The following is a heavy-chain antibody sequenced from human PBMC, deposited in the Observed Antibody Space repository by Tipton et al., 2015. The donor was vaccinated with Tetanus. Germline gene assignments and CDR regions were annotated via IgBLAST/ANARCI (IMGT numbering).Heavy chain of an antibody. CDR2: VWYDGNMK. CDR3: AKDPASRGWFDP. J-gene: IGHJ5*02. Sequence: SGFTFSNFGMHWVRQAPGKGLEWVAVVWYDGNMKYSADSVKGRFTISRDNSKKTVYLQMNSLRAEDTAVYYCAKDPASRGWFDPWGQGTLVSVSS. CDR1: GFTFSNFG. V-gene: IGHV3-33*06.